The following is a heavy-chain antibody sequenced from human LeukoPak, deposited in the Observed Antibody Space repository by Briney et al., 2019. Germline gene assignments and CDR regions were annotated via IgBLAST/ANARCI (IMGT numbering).Heavy chain of an antibody. V-gene: IGHV1-8*01. J-gene: IGHJ4*02. CDR1: GYTFTSYD. CDR3: AREGDSSGWYNY. Sequence: ASVKVSCKASGYTFTSYDINWVRQATGQGLEWMGWMNPNSGNTGYAQKFQGRVTITADKSTSTAYMELSSLRSEDTAVYYCAREGDSSGWYNYWGQGTLVTVSS. CDR2: MNPNSGNT. D-gene: IGHD6-19*01.